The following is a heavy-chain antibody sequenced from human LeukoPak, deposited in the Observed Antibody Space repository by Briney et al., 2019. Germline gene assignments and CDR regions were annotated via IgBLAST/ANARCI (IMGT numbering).Heavy chain of an antibody. J-gene: IGHJ4*02. CDR2: MSGSGAST. CDR1: GFTFVSYG. CDR3: AKGVRGVTHFDY. Sequence: PGGSLRLSCAASGFTFVSYGMSWVRHAPGKGLEWVSAMSGSGASTYYADSVKGRFTISRDNSKNTLYLRMNSLRAEDTAIYYCAKGVRGVTHFDYWGQGTLVTVSS. V-gene: IGHV3-23*01. D-gene: IGHD3-10*01.